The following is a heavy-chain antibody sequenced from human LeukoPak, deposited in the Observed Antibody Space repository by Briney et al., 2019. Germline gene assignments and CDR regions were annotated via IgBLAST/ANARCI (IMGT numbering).Heavy chain of an antibody. J-gene: IGHJ4*02. V-gene: IGHV3-43*01. CDR3: GRDIARVASATPDY. CDR1: GCTFQDYT. D-gene: IGHD2-15*01. Sequence: GGSLRLSFAASGCTFQDYTMHWVRQGPGKGREWVSLISADGAITYYADSAKGRFTISRDNSKNSLFLQMNRLRTEETALYYCGRDIARVASATPDYWGQGTLVTVYS. CDR2: ISADGAIT.